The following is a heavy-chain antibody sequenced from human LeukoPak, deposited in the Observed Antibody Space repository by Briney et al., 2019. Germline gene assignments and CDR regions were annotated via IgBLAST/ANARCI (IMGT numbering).Heavy chain of an antibody. D-gene: IGHD1-26*01. J-gene: IGHJ1*01. CDR3: ARDHSGSYYADYFQH. CDR1: GGSISSYY. V-gene: IGHV4-59*01. CDR2: IYYSGST. Sequence: SETLSLTCTVSGGSISSYYWSWIRQPPGKGLEWIGYIYYSGSTNYNPSLKSRVTISVDTSKNQFSLKLSSVAAADTAVYYCARDHSGSYYADYFQHWGQGTLVTVSS.